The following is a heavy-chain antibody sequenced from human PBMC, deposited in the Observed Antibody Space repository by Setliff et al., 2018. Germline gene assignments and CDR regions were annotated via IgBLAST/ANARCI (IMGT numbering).Heavy chain of an antibody. CDR1: GYTFTSYA. V-gene: IGHV1-3*01. J-gene: IGHJ4*02. D-gene: IGHD2-15*01. Sequence: ASVKVSCKASGYTFTSYALHWVRQAPGQSLEWMGWINAGNGNTKYSQKFQGRVTLTRDTSASTAYLQISSLKAEDTAVYYCARPSGYCSGGSCYPPDYWGQGTLVTVSS. CDR2: INAGNGNT. CDR3: ARPSGYCSGGSCYPPDY.